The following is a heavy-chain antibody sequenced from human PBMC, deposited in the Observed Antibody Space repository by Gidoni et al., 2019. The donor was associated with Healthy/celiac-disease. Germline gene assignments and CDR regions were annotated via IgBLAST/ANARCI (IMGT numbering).Heavy chain of an antibody. CDR3: ARRVERYAPLFDY. CDR2: IYYSGST. CDR1: GGSISSSSYY. D-gene: IGHD3-16*01. V-gene: IGHV4-39*01. Sequence: QLQLQESGPGLVKPSETLSLTCTVSGGSISSSSYYWGWIRQPPGKGLEWIGSIYYSGSTYYNPSLKSRVTISVDTSKNQFSLKLSSVTAADTAVYYCARRVERYAPLFDYWGQGTLVTVSS. J-gene: IGHJ4*02.